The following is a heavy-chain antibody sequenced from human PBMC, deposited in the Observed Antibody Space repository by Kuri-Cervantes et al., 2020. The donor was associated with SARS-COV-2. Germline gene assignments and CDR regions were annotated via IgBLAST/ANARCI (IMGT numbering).Heavy chain of an antibody. CDR3: ASRFWSGYYQPYYYYGMDV. CDR2: IWYDGGNK. Sequence: GESLKISCAASGFTFSSYGMHWVRQAPGKGLEWVAVIWYDGGNKYYADSVKGRFTISRDNSKNTLYLQMNSLRAEDTAVYYCASRFWSGYYQPYYYYGMDVWGQGTTVTVSS. V-gene: IGHV3-33*08. J-gene: IGHJ6*02. CDR1: GFTFSSYG. D-gene: IGHD3-3*01.